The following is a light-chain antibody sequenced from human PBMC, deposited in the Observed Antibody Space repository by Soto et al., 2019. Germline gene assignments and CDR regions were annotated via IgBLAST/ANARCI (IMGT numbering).Light chain of an antibody. CDR2: DAS. V-gene: IGKV3-11*01. J-gene: IGKJ4*01. CDR1: QDVSSY. CDR3: QQRRDWLT. Sequence: ETVLTQSPATLSLSPGETAILSCRASQDVSSYLAWYQQKPGQPPRLLIYDASNRATGIPARFSGSGSGTDFTLSISSLEPEDSVVYYCQQRRDWLTFGGGTKVEIK.